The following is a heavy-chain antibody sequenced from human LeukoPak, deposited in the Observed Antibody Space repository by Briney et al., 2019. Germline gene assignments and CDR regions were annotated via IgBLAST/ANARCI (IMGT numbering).Heavy chain of an antibody. CDR1: GFTFSSYA. Sequence: GGSLRLSCEAPGFTFSSYAMNWVRQAPGKGLEWVSAIVGSGGSTHFADSVKGRFTISRDNSKNTLYLQMNSLRAEDTAVYYCAKGGGPAASPLDYWGQGTLVTVSS. CDR3: AKGGGPAASPLDY. V-gene: IGHV3-23*01. J-gene: IGHJ4*02. CDR2: IVGSGGST. D-gene: IGHD2-2*01.